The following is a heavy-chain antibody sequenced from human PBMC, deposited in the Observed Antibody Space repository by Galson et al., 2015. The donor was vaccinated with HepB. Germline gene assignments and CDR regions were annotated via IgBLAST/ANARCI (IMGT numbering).Heavy chain of an antibody. CDR3: AREITGSYYHYYYYGMDV. V-gene: IGHV1-69*04. CDR1: GGTFSSYA. J-gene: IGHJ6*02. D-gene: IGHD3-10*01. CDR2: IIPILGIA. Sequence: SVKVSCKASGGTFSSYAISWVRQAPGQGLEWMGRIIPILGIANYAQKFQGRVTITADKSTSTAYMELSSLRSEDTAVYYCAREITGSYYHYYYYGMDVWGQGTTVTVSS.